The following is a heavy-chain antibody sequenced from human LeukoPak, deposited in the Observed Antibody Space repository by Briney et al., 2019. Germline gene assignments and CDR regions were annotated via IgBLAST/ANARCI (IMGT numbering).Heavy chain of an antibody. Sequence: ASVKVSCKASGGTFSSYAISWVRQAPGQGLEWMGRIIPILGIANYAQKFQGRVTITADKSTSTAYMELSSLRSEDTAVYYCARGDTAMVLYNWFDPWGQGTLVTVSS. J-gene: IGHJ5*02. D-gene: IGHD5-18*01. CDR2: IIPILGIA. V-gene: IGHV1-69*04. CDR3: ARGDTAMVLYNWFDP. CDR1: GGTFSSYA.